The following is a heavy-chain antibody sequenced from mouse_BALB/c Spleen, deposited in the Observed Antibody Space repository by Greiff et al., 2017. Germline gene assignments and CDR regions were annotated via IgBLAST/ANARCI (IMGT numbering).Heavy chain of an antibody. D-gene: IGHD1-1*01. CDR3: ARILRKKYFDV. Sequence: VHVKQSGAELVKPGASVKLSCTASGFNIKDTYMHWVKQRPEQGLEWIGRIDPANGNTKYDPKFQGKATITADTSSNTAYLQLSSLTSEDTAVYYCARILRKKYFDVWGAGTTVTVSS. J-gene: IGHJ1*01. CDR2: IDPANGNT. CDR1: GFNIKDTY. V-gene: IGHV14-3*02.